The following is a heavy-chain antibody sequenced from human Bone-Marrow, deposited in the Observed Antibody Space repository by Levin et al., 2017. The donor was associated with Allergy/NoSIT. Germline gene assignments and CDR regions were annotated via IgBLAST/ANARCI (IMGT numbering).Heavy chain of an antibody. V-gene: IGHV3-11*04. D-gene: IGHD2-21*02. CDR3: TRDKKSDGVTPDWYFDL. CDR2: ISSSGSTK. J-gene: IGHJ2*01. Sequence: LSLTCTVSGDSIDNRAYYWNWIRQHPGKGLEWISYISSSGSTKYYADSVKGRFTISSKNSLYLQMNSLRAEDTAIYYCTRDKKSDGVTPDWYFDLWGRGTPVTVSS. CDR1: GDSIDNRAYY.